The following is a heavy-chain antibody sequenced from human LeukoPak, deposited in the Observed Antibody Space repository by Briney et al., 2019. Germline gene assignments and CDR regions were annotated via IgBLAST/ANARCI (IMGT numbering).Heavy chain of an antibody. J-gene: IGHJ4*02. D-gene: IGHD3-10*01. CDR3: ARGVTMVRGVIPPDY. Sequence: SETLSLTCAVSGGSFSGYYWSWIRQPPGKGLEWIGEINHSGSTNYNPSLKSRVTISVDTSKNQFSLKLSSVTAADTAVYYCARGVTMVRGVIPPDYWGQGTLVTVSS. V-gene: IGHV4-34*01. CDR1: GGSFSGYY. CDR2: INHSGST.